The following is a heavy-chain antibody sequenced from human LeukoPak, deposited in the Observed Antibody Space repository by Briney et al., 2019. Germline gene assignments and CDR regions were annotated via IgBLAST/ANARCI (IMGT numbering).Heavy chain of an antibody. CDR3: ARESPQGGIDY. CDR2: IIPIFGTA. V-gene: IGHV1-69*13. CDR1: GGTFSSYA. J-gene: IGHJ4*02. Sequence: GASVKVSCKASGGTFSSYAISWVRQAPGQGLEWMGGIIPIFGTANYAQKFQGRVTITADESTSTAYTELSSLRSGDTAVYYCARESPQGGIDYWGQGTLVTVSS. D-gene: IGHD3-16*01.